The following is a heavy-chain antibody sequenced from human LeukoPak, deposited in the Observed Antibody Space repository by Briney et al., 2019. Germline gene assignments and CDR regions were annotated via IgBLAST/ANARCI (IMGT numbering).Heavy chain of an antibody. CDR3: ARLKYSSSWYSRFDP. CDR1: GFTFRSYW. V-gene: IGHV3-7*01. CDR2: IKQDGSEK. J-gene: IGHJ5*02. Sequence: GSLRLSCAASGFTFRSYWMSWVRQAPGKGLEWVANIKQDGSEKYYVDSVKGRFTISRDNAKNSLYLQMNSLRAEDTAVYYCARLKYSSSWYSRFDPWGQGTLVTVSS. D-gene: IGHD6-13*01.